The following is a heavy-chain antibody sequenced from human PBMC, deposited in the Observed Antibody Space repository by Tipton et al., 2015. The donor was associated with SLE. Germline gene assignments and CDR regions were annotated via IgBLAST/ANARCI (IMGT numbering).Heavy chain of an antibody. D-gene: IGHD4-17*01. CDR2: IYHSGST. V-gene: IGHV4-30-2*01. Sequence: TLSLTCAVSGGSISSGGYSWSWIRQPPGKGLEWIGYIYHSGSTYYNPSLKSRVTISVDRSKNQFSLKLSSVTAADTAVYYCARVIVRWLNSGAFDIWGQGTMVTVSS. CDR1: GGSISSGGYS. CDR3: ARVIVRWLNSGAFDI. J-gene: IGHJ3*02.